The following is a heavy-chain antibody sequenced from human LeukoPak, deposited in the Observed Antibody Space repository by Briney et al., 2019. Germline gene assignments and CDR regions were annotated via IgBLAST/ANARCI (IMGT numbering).Heavy chain of an antibody. CDR3: ARSPLSYSYGLNWFDP. CDR2: INHSGST. V-gene: IGHV4-34*01. D-gene: IGHD5-18*01. Sequence: SETLSLTCAVYGGSFSGYYWSWIRQPPGKGLEWIGEINHSGSTNYNPSLKSRVTISVDTSKNQFSLKLSSVTAADTAVYYCARSPLSYSYGLNWFDPWGQGTLVTVSS. CDR1: GGSFSGYY. J-gene: IGHJ5*02.